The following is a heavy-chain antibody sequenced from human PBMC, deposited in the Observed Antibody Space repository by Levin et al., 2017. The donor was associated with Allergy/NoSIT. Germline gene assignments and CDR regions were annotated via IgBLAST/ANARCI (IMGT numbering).Heavy chain of an antibody. D-gene: IGHD3-10*01. CDR2: ISWNSGSI. Sequence: GGSLRLSCAASGFTFDDYAMHWVRQAPGKGLEWVSVISWNSGSICYAYSVKGRFTISRDNAKNSLYLQMNSLRTEDTALYYCARDNIGLPDAFDIWGQGTMVIVSS. CDR3: ARDNIGLPDAFDI. CDR1: GFTFDDYA. V-gene: IGHV3-9*01. J-gene: IGHJ3*02.